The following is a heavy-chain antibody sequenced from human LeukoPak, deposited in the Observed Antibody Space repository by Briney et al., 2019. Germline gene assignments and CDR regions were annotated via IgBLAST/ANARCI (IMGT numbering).Heavy chain of an antibody. CDR1: GGSISSHY. CDR3: ARESYYDSSGYPESDAFDI. CDR2: IYYSGST. Sequence: SETLSLTCTVSGGSISSHYWSWIRQPPGKGLEWIGYIYYSGSTNYNPSLKSRVTISVDASKNQFSLKLSSVTAADTAVYYCARESYYDSSGYPESDAFDIWGQGTMVTVSS. V-gene: IGHV4-59*11. D-gene: IGHD3-22*01. J-gene: IGHJ3*02.